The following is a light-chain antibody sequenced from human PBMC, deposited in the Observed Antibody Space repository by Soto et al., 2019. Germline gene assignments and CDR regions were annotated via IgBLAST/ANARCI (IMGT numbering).Light chain of an antibody. J-gene: IGKJ5*01. Sequence: DIGLTQSPASQSVSPGTRATLACRASRSVSGNFAWHQQKPGQAPRILMYDASTRATGIPARFSGSGSGTEFTLTISSLQSEDFAVYYCQQYHNWPITFGQGTRLEIK. V-gene: IGKV3-15*01. CDR3: QQYHNWPIT. CDR2: DAS. CDR1: RSVSGN.